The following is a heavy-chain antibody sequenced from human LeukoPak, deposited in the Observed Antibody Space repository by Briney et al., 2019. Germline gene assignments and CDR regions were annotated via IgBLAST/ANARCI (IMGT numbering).Heavy chain of an antibody. CDR2: ISGGGENT. V-gene: IGHV3-23*01. Sequence: GSLRLSCAASGFNLKDYGMSWARQAPGKGLDWVSSISGGGENTHYADSVKGRFIISRDNSRNIFYLEMNSPRVEDTAVYYCAKDLQYEGDWGQGTLVTVSS. CDR1: GFNLKDYG. J-gene: IGHJ4*02. D-gene: IGHD2-8*01. CDR3: AKDLQYEGD.